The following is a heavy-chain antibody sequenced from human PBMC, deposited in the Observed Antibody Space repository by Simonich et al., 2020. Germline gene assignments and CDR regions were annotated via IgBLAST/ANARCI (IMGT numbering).Heavy chain of an antibody. CDR2: INPTRCGT. Sequence: QVQLVQSGAEVKKPGASVKVYCKASGYTFTSYYKHWVRQAPGKGLEWRGWINPTRCGTNYAQKFQGRVTMTRDTSSSTAYMELSRLRSDDTAVYYCARARLYSSSHAFDIWGQGTMVTVSS. CDR1: GYTFTSYY. V-gene: IGHV1-2*02. D-gene: IGHD6-6*01. J-gene: IGHJ3*02. CDR3: ARARLYSSSHAFDI.